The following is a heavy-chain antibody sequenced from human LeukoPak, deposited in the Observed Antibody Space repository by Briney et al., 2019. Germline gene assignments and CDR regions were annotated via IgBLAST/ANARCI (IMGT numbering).Heavy chain of an antibody. CDR2: IYYSGST. D-gene: IGHD3-3*01. CDR3: ARSRVRFLEWSGFDY. J-gene: IGHJ4*02. V-gene: IGHV4-59*08. Sequence: SETLSLTCSVSTDSISSYYWSWIRQPPGKGLEWIGYIYYSGSTNYNPSLKSRVTISVDTSKNQFSLKLSSVTAADTAVYYCARSRVRFLEWSGFDYWGQGTLVTVSS. CDR1: TDSISSYY.